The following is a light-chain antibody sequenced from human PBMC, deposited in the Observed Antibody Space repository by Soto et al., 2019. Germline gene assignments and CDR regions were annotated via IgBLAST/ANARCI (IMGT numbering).Light chain of an antibody. Sequence: QPVLTQPASVSGFPGQSITISCTGTSSDVGGYNYVSWYQQHPGKAPKLMIYDVSNRPSGVSNRFAGSKSGNMASLTISGLQAEDEADYFCSSYTSSTTLRIFGTGTKVTVL. CDR2: DVS. CDR3: SSYTSSTTLRI. CDR1: SSDVGGYNY. J-gene: IGLJ1*01. V-gene: IGLV2-14*01.